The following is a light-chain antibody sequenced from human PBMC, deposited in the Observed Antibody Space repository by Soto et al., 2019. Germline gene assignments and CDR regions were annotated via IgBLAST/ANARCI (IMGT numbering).Light chain of an antibody. V-gene: IGKV1-39*01. J-gene: IGKJ4*01. Sequence: DIQMTQSPSYLSTSAGDRVTITCQSSQDITPYISWYQKKPGKAPKLLIYDASNLEAGVPSRFSRSGSGTDFNLTISSLKPEDFATYECQQRYSTTLTVGEGTPVEIK. CDR1: QDITPY. CDR2: DAS. CDR3: QQRYSTTLT.